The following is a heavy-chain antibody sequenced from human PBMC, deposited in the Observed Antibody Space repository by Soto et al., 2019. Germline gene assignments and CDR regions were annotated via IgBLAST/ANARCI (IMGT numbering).Heavy chain of an antibody. V-gene: IGHV3-73*01. Sequence: EVQLVESGGGLVQPGGSLKLSCAASGFTFSGSAMHWVRQASGKGLELVGRIRSKANSYATAYAASVKGRFTISRDDSKNTAYLQMNSLKTEATAVYYCTLNPFDYWGQGTLVTVSS. J-gene: IGHJ4*02. CDR2: IRSKANSYAT. CDR3: TLNPFDY. CDR1: GFTFSGSA.